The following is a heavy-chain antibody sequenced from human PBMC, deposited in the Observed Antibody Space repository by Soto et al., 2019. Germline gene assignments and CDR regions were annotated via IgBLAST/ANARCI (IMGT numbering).Heavy chain of an antibody. Sequence: GSLRLSCAASGFTFSSYSMNWVRQAPGKGLEWVSYISSSSSTIYYADSVKGRFTISRDNAKNSLYLQMNSLRDEDTAVYYCARDPLYYDFWSGPDRGYFDYWGQGTLVTVSS. CDR1: GFTFSSYS. J-gene: IGHJ4*02. D-gene: IGHD3-3*01. CDR3: ARDPLYYDFWSGPDRGYFDY. V-gene: IGHV3-48*02. CDR2: ISSSSSTI.